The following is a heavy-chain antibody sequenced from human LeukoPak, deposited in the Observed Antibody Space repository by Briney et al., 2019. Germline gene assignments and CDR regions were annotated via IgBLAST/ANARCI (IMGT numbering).Heavy chain of an antibody. V-gene: IGHV3-7*04. Sequence: GRSLRLSCAASGFTFSSYWMSWVRQAPGKGLEWVANIKQDGSEKYYVDSVKGRFTISRDNAKNSLYLQMNSLRAEDTAVYYCARVSRSGYYPDYYYYYMDVWGKGTTVTVSS. D-gene: IGHD3-3*01. CDR2: IKQDGSEK. CDR1: GFTFSSYW. J-gene: IGHJ6*03. CDR3: ARVSRSGYYPDYYYYYMDV.